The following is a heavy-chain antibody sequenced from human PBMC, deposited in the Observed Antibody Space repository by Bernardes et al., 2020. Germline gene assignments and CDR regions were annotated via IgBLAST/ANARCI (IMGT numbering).Heavy chain of an antibody. V-gene: IGHV3-23*01. J-gene: IGHJ4*02. CDR3: AKGPMIVVVMTPFGY. CDR1: GFTFSSYA. CDR2: ISGSGGST. D-gene: IGHD3-22*01. Sequence: GGSLRLSCAASGFTFSSYAMSWVRQAPGKGLEWVSAISGSGGSTYYADSVKGRFTISRDNSKNTLYLQMNSLRAEDTAVYYCAKGPMIVVVMTPFGYWGQGTLVTGSS.